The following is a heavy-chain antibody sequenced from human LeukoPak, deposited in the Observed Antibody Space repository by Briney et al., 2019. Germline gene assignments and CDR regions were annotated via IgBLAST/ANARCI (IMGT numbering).Heavy chain of an antibody. V-gene: IGHV3-23*01. CDR1: GFTFSSYA. D-gene: IGHD5-18*01. CDR2: ISGSGGST. J-gene: IGHJ4*02. CDR3: ARGKTRGYSYGLDY. Sequence: PGGSLRLSCAASGFTFSSYAMSWVRQAPGKGLEWVSAISGSGGSTYYADSVKGRFTISRDNSKNTLYLQMNSLRAEDTAVYYCARGKTRGYSYGLDYWGQGTLVTVSS.